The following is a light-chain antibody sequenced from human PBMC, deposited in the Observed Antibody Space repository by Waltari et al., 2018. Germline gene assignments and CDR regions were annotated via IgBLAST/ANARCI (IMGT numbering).Light chain of an antibody. CDR2: DTS. J-gene: IGKJ4*01. CDR3: QQRKNWPLT. V-gene: IGKV3-11*01. CDR1: QNVGGY. Sequence: EIVLTQSPATLSLSPGERVTLSCRATQNVGGYLAWYQQKSGQAPRLLIYDTSNRATDIPARFSCSGSGTDFTLTISSLEPEDFAVYYCQQRKNWPLTFGGGTRVEIK.